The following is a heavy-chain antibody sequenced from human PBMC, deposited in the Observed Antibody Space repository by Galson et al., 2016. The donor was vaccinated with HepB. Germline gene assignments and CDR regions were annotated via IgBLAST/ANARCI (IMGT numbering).Heavy chain of an antibody. Sequence: SVKVSCKASGYTFTTSGISWVRQAPGQGLEWMGWISAYNGNTNYAQKLQGRVTMTTDTSTSTANMVLRSLRSDDTAVYYCARCRVVPAAILWFDPWGQGTLVTVSS. CDR2: ISAYNGNT. CDR1: GYTFTTSG. V-gene: IGHV1-18*01. D-gene: IGHD2-2*02. J-gene: IGHJ5*02. CDR3: ARCRVVPAAILWFDP.